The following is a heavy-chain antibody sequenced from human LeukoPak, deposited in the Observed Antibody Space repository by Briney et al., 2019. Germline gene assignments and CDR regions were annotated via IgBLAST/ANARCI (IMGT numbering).Heavy chain of an antibody. CDR1: GFTFSDYA. CDR3: ARDRGRIVATLDLDY. V-gene: IGHV3-30*04. CDR2: MSYDGSDK. J-gene: IGHJ4*02. D-gene: IGHD5-12*01. Sequence: PGGSLRLSCAASGFTFSDYAMYWVRQAPGKGLEWVALMSYDGSDKYYADSVKGRFTISRDYSKNTLSLQMNSLRAEDTAVYYCARDRGRIVATLDLDYWGQGTLVTVSS.